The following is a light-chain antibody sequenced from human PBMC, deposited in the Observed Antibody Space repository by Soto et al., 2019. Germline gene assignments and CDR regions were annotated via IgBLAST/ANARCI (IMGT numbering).Light chain of an antibody. Sequence: IVLTQSPGTLSLSPGERSTLSCMASQSVTTQLAWYQQKPGQAPRLIIHGAYSRATGVTDRITGSGSGTDFTLSISRLEPEDFAVYYCQQYGGSTRTFGQGTKVEIK. CDR1: QSVTTQ. CDR3: QQYGGSTRT. J-gene: IGKJ1*01. V-gene: IGKV3-20*01. CDR2: GAY.